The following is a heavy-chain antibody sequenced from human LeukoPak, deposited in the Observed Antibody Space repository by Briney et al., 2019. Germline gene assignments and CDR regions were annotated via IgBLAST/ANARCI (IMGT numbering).Heavy chain of an antibody. D-gene: IGHD3-10*01. J-gene: IGHJ5*02. Sequence: ASVKVSCKASGYTFTGYYMHWVRQAPGQGLEWVGWINPNSGNTGYAQKFQGRVTMTRNTSISTAYMELSSLRSEDTAVYYCARGVPNYYGSGSSNWFDPWGQGTLVTVSS. CDR1: GYTFTGYY. V-gene: IGHV1-8*02. CDR2: INPNSGNT. CDR3: ARGVPNYYGSGSSNWFDP.